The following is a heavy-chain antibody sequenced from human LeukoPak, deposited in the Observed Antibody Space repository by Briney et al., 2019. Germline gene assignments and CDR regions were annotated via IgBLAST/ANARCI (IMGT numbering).Heavy chain of an antibody. Sequence: HPGGSLRLSCAASGFTFSSYAMSWVRQAPGRGLEWVSAISGSGGSTYYADSVKGRFTISRDNSKNTLYLQMNSLRAEDSAVYYCARWVVGTTTPGGDWGQGTLVTVSS. D-gene: IGHD1-26*01. CDR3: ARWVVGTTTPGGD. J-gene: IGHJ4*02. CDR1: GFTFSSYA. CDR2: ISGSGGST. V-gene: IGHV3-23*01.